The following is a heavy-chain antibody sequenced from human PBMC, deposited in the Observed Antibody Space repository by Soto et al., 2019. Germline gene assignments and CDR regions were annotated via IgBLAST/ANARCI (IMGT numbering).Heavy chain of an antibody. V-gene: IGHV1-3*01. D-gene: IGHD3-22*01. Sequence: ASVKVSCKASGYTFTSYAMHWVRQAPGQRLEWMGWINAGNGNTKYSQKFQGRVTITRDTSASTAYMELSSLRSEDTAVYYCAISLDSSGYYQNGAFDIWGQGTMVTVSS. CDR2: INAGNGNT. CDR1: GYTFTSYA. CDR3: AISLDSSGYYQNGAFDI. J-gene: IGHJ3*02.